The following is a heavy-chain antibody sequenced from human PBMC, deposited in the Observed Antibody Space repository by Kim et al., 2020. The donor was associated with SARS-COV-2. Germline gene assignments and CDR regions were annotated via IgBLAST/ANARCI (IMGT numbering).Heavy chain of an antibody. CDR2: ISCSGGST. CDR1: GFTFSSYA. D-gene: IGHD4-17*01. J-gene: IGHJ4*02. CDR3: AKLTRQTTLTRTSGFDY. Sequence: GGSLRLSCAASGFTFSSYAMSWVRQAPGKGLEWVSAISCSGGSTYYADSVKGRFTISRDNSKNTLYLQMNSLRAEDTAVYYCAKLTRQTTLTRTSGFDYWGQGTLVTVSS. V-gene: IGHV3-23*01.